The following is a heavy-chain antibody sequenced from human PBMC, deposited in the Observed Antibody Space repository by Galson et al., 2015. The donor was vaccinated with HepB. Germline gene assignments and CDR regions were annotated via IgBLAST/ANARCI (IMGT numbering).Heavy chain of an antibody. CDR2: ISYDGSNT. D-gene: IGHD5-18*01. V-gene: IGHV3-30-3*01. CDR1: GFTSITYA. CDR3: ARDPSPNGYSYGYLDY. Sequence: SLRLSCAASGFTSITYAMHWVRQAPGKGLEWVAIISYDGSNTYYADSVKGRFTISRDNSKNTLYLEMDSLRAEDTAVYYCARDPSPNGYSYGYLDYWGQGTLVTVSS. J-gene: IGHJ4*02.